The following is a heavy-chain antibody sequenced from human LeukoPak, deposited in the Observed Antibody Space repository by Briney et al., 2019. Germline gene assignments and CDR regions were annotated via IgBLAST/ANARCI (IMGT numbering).Heavy chain of an antibody. D-gene: IGHD5-12*01. CDR3: ARGGYDYLGYYFDY. Sequence: SETLSLTCAVYGGSFSGYYWSWIRQPPGKGLEWIGEINHSGNTNYNPSLKSRVTISVDTSKNQFSLKLSSVTAADTAVYYCARGGYDYLGYYFDYWGQGTLVTVSS. CDR2: INHSGNT. J-gene: IGHJ4*02. V-gene: IGHV4-34*01. CDR1: GGSFSGYY.